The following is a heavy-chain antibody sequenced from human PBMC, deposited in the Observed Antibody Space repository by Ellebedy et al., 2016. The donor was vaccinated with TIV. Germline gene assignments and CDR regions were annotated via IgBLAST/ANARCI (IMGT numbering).Heavy chain of an antibody. CDR3: ANLAAAAAPTS. D-gene: IGHD6-13*01. J-gene: IGHJ5*02. V-gene: IGHV3-23*01. Sequence: PGGSLRLSCAVSGFTFSTSWMSWVRQAPGQGLAWVSAISSDGGTTFYADSVKGRFTISRDNFKNTLYLQMNSLRAEDTALYYCANLAAAAAPTSWGQGTLVTVSS. CDR1: GFTFSTSW. CDR2: ISSDGGTT.